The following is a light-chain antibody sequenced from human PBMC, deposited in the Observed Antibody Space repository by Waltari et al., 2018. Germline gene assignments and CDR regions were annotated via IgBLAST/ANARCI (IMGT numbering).Light chain of an antibody. V-gene: IGKV1-12*01. CDR2: GAS. Sequence: DIQITQSPSYVSASVGDTVTITCRASQDIHTWLAWYQQKPGKAPKLLIYGASSLQTGVPSRFSGSGSGTDFTLTIGSLQAEDSATYYCQQANKFPFAFGPGTRVDFK. CDR3: QQANKFPFA. CDR1: QDIHTW. J-gene: IGKJ3*01.